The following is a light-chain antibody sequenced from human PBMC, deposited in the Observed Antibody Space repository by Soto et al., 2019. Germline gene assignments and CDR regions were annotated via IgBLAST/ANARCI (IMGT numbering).Light chain of an antibody. V-gene: IGLV2-23*01. J-gene: IGLJ3*02. CDR2: EAS. CDR1: SSDVGSSDL. Sequence: QSALTQPASVSGSPGQSITIPCTGISSDVGSSDLVSWYQQHPGRAPKLMIYEASKRPSGVSNRFSGSKSGNTASLTISGLQAEDEADYYCCSYSGSITRVFGGGTKLTVL. CDR3: CSYSGSITRV.